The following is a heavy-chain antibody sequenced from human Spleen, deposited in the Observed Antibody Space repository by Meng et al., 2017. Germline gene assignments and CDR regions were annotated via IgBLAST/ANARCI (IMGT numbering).Heavy chain of an antibody. CDR3: ARGSARTFDI. D-gene: IGHD3-10*01. CDR2: IYSGGGT. V-gene: IGHV3-66*02. CDR1: GFTFDDYA. J-gene: IGHJ3*02. Sequence: GESLKISCAASGFTFDDYAMHWVRQAPGKGLEWVSVIYSGGGTNYADSVKGRFTISRDISKNTLYLQMNSLRTEDTAVYYCARGSARTFDIWGQGTMVTVSS.